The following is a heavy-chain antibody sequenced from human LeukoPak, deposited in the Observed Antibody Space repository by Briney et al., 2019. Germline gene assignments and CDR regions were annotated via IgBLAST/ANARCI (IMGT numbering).Heavy chain of an antibody. D-gene: IGHD3-10*01. CDR2: INHSGST. Sequence: SETLSLTCAVYGGSFSGYYWSWIRQPPGKGLEWIGEINHSGSTNYNPSLKSRVTISVDTSKNQFSLKLSSVTAADTAVYYCARHRFPTYYYGSGSNHWFDPWGQGTLVTVSS. V-gene: IGHV4-34*01. CDR3: ARHRFPTYYYGSGSNHWFDP. J-gene: IGHJ5*02. CDR1: GGSFSGYY.